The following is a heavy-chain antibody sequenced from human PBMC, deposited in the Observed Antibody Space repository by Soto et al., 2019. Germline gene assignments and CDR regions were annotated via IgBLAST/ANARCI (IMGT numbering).Heavy chain of an antibody. CDR3: AIDFGYYYDSSGYYSVPDAFAI. V-gene: IGHV3-11*05. D-gene: IGHD3-22*01. Sequence: GGSLRLSCAASGFTFSDYYMSWIRQAPGKGLEWVSYISSSSSYTNYADSVKGRFTISRDNAKNSLYLQMNSLRAEDTAVYYCAIDFGYYYDSSGYYSVPDAFAIWGQGTMVTVSS. CDR1: GFTFSDYY. CDR2: ISSSSSYT. J-gene: IGHJ3*02.